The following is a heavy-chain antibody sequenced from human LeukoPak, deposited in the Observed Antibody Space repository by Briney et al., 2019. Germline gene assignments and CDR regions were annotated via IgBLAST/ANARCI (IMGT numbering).Heavy chain of an antibody. Sequence: SETLSVTCTVSGGSISGGDDCRGCVRQPPGEGLGWLGGIYYSVSADDNPSRKTRVAISVAMSKHQFSLKLTSVTAADTAEYYCGRLISPKIFDYWGQGTLVTVSS. V-gene: IGHV4-39*01. CDR3: GRLISPKIFDY. CDR1: GGSISGGDDC. CDR2: IYYSVSA. J-gene: IGHJ4*02.